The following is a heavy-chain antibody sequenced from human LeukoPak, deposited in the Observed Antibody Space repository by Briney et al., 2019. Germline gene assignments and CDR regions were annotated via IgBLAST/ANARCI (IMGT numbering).Heavy chain of an antibody. Sequence: SETLSLTCTVSGGSISSGGYYWSWIRQHPGKGLEWIGYIYYSGSTYYNPSLKSRVTISVDTSKNQFSLKLSSVTAADTAVYYCAGGIAVAGTGWFDPWGQGTLVTVSS. CDR1: GGSISSGGYY. V-gene: IGHV4-31*03. J-gene: IGHJ5*02. CDR2: IYYSGST. CDR3: AGGIAVAGTGWFDP. D-gene: IGHD6-19*01.